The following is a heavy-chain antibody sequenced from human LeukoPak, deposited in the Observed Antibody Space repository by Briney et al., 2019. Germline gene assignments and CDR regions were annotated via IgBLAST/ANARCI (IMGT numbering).Heavy chain of an antibody. V-gene: IGHV4-34*01. D-gene: IGHD6-19*01. CDR3: ARDQHSSGWYGYFDL. CDR1: GGSFSGYY. Sequence: KPSETLSLTCAVYGGSFSGYYWSWIRQPPGKGLEWIGEINHSGSTNYNPSLKSRVTMSVDTSKNQFFLKLSSVTAADTAVYYCARDQHSSGWYGYFDLWGRGTLVTVSS. J-gene: IGHJ2*01. CDR2: INHSGST.